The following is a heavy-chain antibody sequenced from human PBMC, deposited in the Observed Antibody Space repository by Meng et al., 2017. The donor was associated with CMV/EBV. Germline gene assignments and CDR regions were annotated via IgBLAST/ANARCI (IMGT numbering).Heavy chain of an antibody. D-gene: IGHD3-10*01. Sequence: GESLKISCAASGFTFSSYAMSWVRQAPGKGLEWVSAISGSGGSTYYADSVKGRFTISRDTSKNTLYLQMNSLRAEDTAIYYCARHITKMEFYFDYWGQGALVTVSS. CDR3: ARHITKMEFYFDY. CDR1: GFTFSSYA. V-gene: IGHV3-23*01. CDR2: ISGSGGST. J-gene: IGHJ4*02.